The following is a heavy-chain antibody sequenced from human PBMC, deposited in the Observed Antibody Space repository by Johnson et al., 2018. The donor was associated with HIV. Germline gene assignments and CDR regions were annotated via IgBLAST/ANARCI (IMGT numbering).Heavy chain of an antibody. CDR2: IYSGGDT. J-gene: IGHJ3*02. D-gene: IGHD6-13*01. CDR1: GFTVSSNY. CDR3: FIAPDAFDI. V-gene: IGHV3-66*01. Sequence: EMQLVESGGGVVRPGGSLRLSCAVSGFTVSSNYITWVRQAPGKGLEWISVIYSGGDTYYAESVKGRFTISRDNSKNTLYLQMNSLRAEDTAVYYCFIAPDAFDIWGQGTMVTVSS.